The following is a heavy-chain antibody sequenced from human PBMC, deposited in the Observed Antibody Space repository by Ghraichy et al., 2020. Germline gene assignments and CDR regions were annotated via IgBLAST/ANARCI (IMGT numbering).Heavy chain of an antibody. CDR2: IYYSGST. CDR3: ARQFYVTMVRGVVDY. D-gene: IGHD3-10*01. Sequence: SETLSLTCTVSGGSISSSSYYWGWIRQPPGKGLEWIGSIYYSGSTYYNPSLKSRVTISVDTSKNQFSLKLSSVTAADTAVYYCARQFYVTMVRGVVDYWGQGTLVTVSS. CDR1: GGSISSSSYY. V-gene: IGHV4-39*01. J-gene: IGHJ4*02.